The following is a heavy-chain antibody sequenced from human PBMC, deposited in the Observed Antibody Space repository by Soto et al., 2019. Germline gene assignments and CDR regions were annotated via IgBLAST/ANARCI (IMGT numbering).Heavy chain of an antibody. Sequence: NPSETLSLTCAVYGGSFSGYYWTWIRQPPGKGLEWIGEINHSGSTNYNPSLKSRVTISLDTSKNQFSLKLSSVTAADTAVYYCARGSSIAGLYYGMDVWGQGTTVTVSS. D-gene: IGHD6-6*01. CDR1: GGSFSGYY. CDR2: INHSGST. V-gene: IGHV4-34*09. CDR3: ARGSSIAGLYYGMDV. J-gene: IGHJ6*02.